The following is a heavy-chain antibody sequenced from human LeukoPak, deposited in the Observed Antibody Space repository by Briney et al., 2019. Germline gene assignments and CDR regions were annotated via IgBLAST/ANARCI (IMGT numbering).Heavy chain of an antibody. D-gene: IGHD3-3*01. CDR3: ARTRDFWNGYFDY. CDR1: GGSITSGTYY. Sequence: SQTLSLTCDVSGGSITSGTYYWSWIRQPPGKGLEWIGYILHSGSTYQNPSLKSRVTISVDTSKSQFSLKLSSVTAAETAVYYCARTRDFWNGYFDYWGQGTLVTVSS. V-gene: IGHV4-30-2*01. CDR2: ILHSGST. J-gene: IGHJ4*02.